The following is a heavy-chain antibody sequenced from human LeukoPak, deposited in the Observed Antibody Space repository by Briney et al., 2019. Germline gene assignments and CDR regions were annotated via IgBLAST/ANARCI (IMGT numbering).Heavy chain of an antibody. CDR2: INVRGTDK. D-gene: IGHD3-9*01. Sequence: GGSLRLSCAASGFTFENYLMSWVRQAPGKGLEWVSTINVRGTDKRYAHSVKGRFTTSRDNSENTLYLQMDSLRAEDTAVYYCALMTGFDSWGQGTLVTVSS. CDR3: ALMTGFDS. V-gene: IGHV3-23*01. J-gene: IGHJ4*02. CDR1: GFTFENYL.